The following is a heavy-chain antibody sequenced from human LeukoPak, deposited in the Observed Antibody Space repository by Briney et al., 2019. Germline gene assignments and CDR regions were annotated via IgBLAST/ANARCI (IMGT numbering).Heavy chain of an antibody. Sequence: SETLSLTCTVSGGSISSSSYYWGWIPQPPGKGLEWIGSIYYSGSTYYNPSLKSRVTISVDTSKNQFSLKLSSVTAADTAVYYCARRDATVTTLPFDYWGQGTLVTVSS. CDR1: GGSISSSSYY. V-gene: IGHV4-39*01. CDR3: ARRDATVTTLPFDY. J-gene: IGHJ4*02. D-gene: IGHD4-17*01. CDR2: IYYSGST.